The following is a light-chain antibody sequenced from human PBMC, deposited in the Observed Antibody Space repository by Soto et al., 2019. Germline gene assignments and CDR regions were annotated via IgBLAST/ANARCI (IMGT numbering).Light chain of an antibody. CDR1: QGINKF. V-gene: IGKV1-16*01. CDR3: QQYESSPLT. Sequence: DIQMTQSPSSLSASVGDSVTITCRASQGINKFLAWFQQKPGTAPKSLISTASRLQSGVPSRFSGSGSGTHFTLTINNLQPEDFATYYCQQYESSPLTFGGGTKVDIK. CDR2: TAS. J-gene: IGKJ4*01.